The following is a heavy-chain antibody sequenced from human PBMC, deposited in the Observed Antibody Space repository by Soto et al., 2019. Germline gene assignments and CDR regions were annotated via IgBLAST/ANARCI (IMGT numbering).Heavy chain of an antibody. CDR3: ARGRLDYYFDY. D-gene: IGHD1-1*01. J-gene: IGHJ4*02. V-gene: IGHV4-39*07. Sequence: SETLSLTCTVSGGSISSSSYCRGWIRQPPGKGLEWIGSIYYSGSTHYNPSLKSRVTISVDTSKNQFSLKLSSVTAADTAVYYCARGRLDYYFDYWGQGTLVTVSS. CDR1: GGSISSSSYC. CDR2: IYYSGST.